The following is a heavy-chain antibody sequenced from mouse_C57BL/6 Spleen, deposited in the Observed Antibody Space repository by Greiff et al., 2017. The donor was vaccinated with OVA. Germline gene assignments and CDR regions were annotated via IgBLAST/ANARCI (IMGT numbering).Heavy chain of an antibody. Sequence: VQLKESGGGLVPPWGSLSLSCAASGFTFTDYYMSWVRQPPGKALEWLGFIRNKANAYTTEYSASVKGRFTISRDNSQSILYLQMNALRAEDSAAYYCARWGSYAMDDWGQGTSVTVSS. V-gene: IGHV7-3*01. CDR2: IRNKANAYTT. J-gene: IGHJ4*01. CDR1: GFTFTDYY. CDR3: ARWGSYAMDD.